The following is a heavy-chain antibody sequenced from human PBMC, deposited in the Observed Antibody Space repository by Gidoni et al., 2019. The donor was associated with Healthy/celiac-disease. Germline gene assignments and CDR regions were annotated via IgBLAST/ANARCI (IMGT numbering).Heavy chain of an antibody. D-gene: IGHD3-3*01. CDR1: GFTFSSYW. Sequence: EVQLVESGGGLVHPGGSLRLSCAASGFTFSSYWMSWVRQAPGKGLEWVANIKQDGSEKYYVDSVKGRFTISRDNAKNSLYLQMNSLRAEDTAVYYCARPITIFGWVSHFDYWGQGTLVTVSS. CDR2: IKQDGSEK. CDR3: ARPITIFGWVSHFDY. V-gene: IGHV3-7*01. J-gene: IGHJ4*02.